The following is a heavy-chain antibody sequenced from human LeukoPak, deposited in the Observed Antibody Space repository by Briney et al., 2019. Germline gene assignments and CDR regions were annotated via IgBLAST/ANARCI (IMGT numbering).Heavy chain of an antibody. Sequence: PGGSLRLSCAASGVTFSSYWMSWVRQAPGKGLEWLAVISYDGSNKYYADSVNGRFTISRDNSKNTLYLQMNRLRAEDTAVYYCAKEGARWFGELTDYYYGMDVWGKGTTVTVSS. V-gene: IGHV3-30*18. CDR3: AKEGARWFGELTDYYYGMDV. J-gene: IGHJ6*04. D-gene: IGHD3-10*01. CDR2: ISYDGSNK. CDR1: GVTFSSYW.